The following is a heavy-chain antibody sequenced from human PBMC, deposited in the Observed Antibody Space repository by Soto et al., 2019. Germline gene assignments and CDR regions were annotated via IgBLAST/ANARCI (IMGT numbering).Heavy chain of an antibody. CDR2: IYYSGST. J-gene: IGHJ4*02. D-gene: IGHD3-10*01. CDR3: ARSSGSYYPFDS. Sequence: QVQLQESGPGLVKPSETLSLTCTVSGGSISSYYWSWIRQPPGKGLEWIGYIYYSGSTNYNPSLKSRVTISVDTSKNQFSLKLSSVTAADTAVYYCARSSGSYYPFDSWGQGTLVTVSS. V-gene: IGHV4-59*08. CDR1: GGSISSYY.